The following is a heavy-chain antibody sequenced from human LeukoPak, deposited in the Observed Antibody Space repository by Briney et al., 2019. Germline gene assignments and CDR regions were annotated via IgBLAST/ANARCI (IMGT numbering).Heavy chain of an antibody. D-gene: IGHD4-11*01. CDR2: ISGSGGST. CDR1: GFTFSSYG. CDR3: ARDSLRAALHYMDV. Sequence: PGGSLRLSCAASGFTFSSYGMSWVRQAPGKGLEWVSAISGSGGSTYYADSVKGRFTISRDNSKNTFYLQLNTLRAEDTAVYYCARDSLRAALHYMDVWGKGATVTVSS. V-gene: IGHV3-23*01. J-gene: IGHJ6*03.